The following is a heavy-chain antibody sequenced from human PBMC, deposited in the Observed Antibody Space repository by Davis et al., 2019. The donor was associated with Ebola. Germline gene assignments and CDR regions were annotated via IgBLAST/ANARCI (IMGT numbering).Heavy chain of an antibody. D-gene: IGHD4-17*01. CDR3: ARDHHPTTGDYGPYYGMDV. V-gene: IGHV1-69*06. CDR2: IIPIFGTA. CDR1: GYTFTSYA. J-gene: IGHJ6*02. Sequence: SVKVSCKASGYTFTSYAISWVRQAPGQGLEWMGGIIPIFGTANYAQKFQGRVTITADKSTSTAYMELSSLRSEDTAVYYCARDHHPTTGDYGPYYGMDVWGQGTTVTVSS.